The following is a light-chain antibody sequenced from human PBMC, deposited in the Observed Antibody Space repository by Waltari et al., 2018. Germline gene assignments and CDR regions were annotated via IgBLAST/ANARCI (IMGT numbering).Light chain of an antibody. CDR3: QQYDTSPLT. Sequence: EIVLTQSPGTLSLSPGESATLSCRASQSVSSTKLAWYQQRPGQAPSLLIYDTSSRATGIPDRFSGSGSGTDFTLTIRRLEPEDFALFYCQQYDTSPLTFGGGTKVEIK. CDR2: DTS. CDR1: QSVSSTK. J-gene: IGKJ4*01. V-gene: IGKV3-20*01.